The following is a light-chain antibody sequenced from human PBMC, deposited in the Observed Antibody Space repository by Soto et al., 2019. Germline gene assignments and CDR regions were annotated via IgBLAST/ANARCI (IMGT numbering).Light chain of an antibody. J-gene: IGLJ2*01. CDR3: SSHAGSSTL. CDR2: GVT. V-gene: IGLV2-8*01. CDR1: SGDVGAYNY. Sequence: QSVLTQPPSASGSPGQSVTISCTGTSGDVGAYNYVSWYQQHPGKVPKLLISGVTKRPSGVPDRFSGSKSGNTASLTVSGLQAEDEADYYCSSHAGSSTLFGGGTKLTVL.